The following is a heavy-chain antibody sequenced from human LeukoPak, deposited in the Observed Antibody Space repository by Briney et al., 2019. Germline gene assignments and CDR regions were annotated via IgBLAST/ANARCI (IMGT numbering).Heavy chain of an antibody. J-gene: IGHJ4*02. Sequence: GGSLRLSCAASGFTFSSYSMNWVRQAPRKGLEWVSYISSSSSTIYYADSVKGRFTISRDNAKNSLYLQMNSLRAEDTAVYYCARDLRYSSSWPWDYWGQGTLVTVSS. CDR2: ISSSSSTI. CDR1: GFTFSSYS. CDR3: ARDLRYSSSWPWDY. D-gene: IGHD6-13*01. V-gene: IGHV3-48*01.